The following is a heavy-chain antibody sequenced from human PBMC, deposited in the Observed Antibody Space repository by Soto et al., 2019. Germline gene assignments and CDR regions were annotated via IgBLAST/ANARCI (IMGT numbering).Heavy chain of an antibody. CDR3: ARGFRGGDPPCFDP. D-gene: IGHD2-21*02. CDR2: INAGNGNT. V-gene: IGHV1-3*01. J-gene: IGHJ5*02. CDR1: GYTFTSYA. Sequence: ASVKVSCKASGYTFTSYAMHWVRQAPGQRLEWMGWINAGNGNTKYSQKFQGRVTITRDTSASTAYMELSSLRSEDTVFYYCARGFRGGDPPCFDPWGQGTLVTVSS.